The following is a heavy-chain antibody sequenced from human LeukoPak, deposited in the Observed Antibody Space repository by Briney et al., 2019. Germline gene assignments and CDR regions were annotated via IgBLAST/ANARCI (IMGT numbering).Heavy chain of an antibody. Sequence: GGSLRLSCAASGFTFSNYYMSWIRQAPGKGLEWVSYISSSGSTIYYADSVKGRFTISRDNAKNSLYLQMNSLRAEDTAVYYCARPVYGSGSYYSNWFDPWGQGTLVTVSS. CDR2: ISSSGSTI. V-gene: IGHV3-11*01. D-gene: IGHD3-10*01. CDR1: GFTFSNYY. CDR3: ARPVYGSGSYYSNWFDP. J-gene: IGHJ5*02.